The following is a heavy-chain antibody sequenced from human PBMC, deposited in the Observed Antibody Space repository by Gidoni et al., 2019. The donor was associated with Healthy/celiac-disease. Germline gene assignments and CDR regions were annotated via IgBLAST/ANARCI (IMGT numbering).Heavy chain of an antibody. CDR2: ISSSGSTI. D-gene: IGHD3-22*01. Sequence: EVQLVESGGGLVQPGGSLRLSCAASGFTLSRYELNWVRQAPGKGREWVSYISSSGSTIYYADSVKGRVTISRDNAKNSLYLQMNSLRAEDTSVYYCASNYDSSGYGPHYYYGMDVWGQGTTVTVSS. CDR3: ASNYDSSGYGPHYYYGMDV. V-gene: IGHV3-48*03. CDR1: GFTLSRYE. J-gene: IGHJ6*02.